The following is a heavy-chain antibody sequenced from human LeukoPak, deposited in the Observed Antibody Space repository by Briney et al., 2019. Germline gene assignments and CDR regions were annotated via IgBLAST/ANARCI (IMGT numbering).Heavy chain of an antibody. D-gene: IGHD6-19*01. CDR2: ISSSSSYI. Sequence: GRSLRLSCAASGFTFSSYSMNWVRQAPGKGLEWVSSISSSSSYIYYADSVKGRFTISRDNAKNSLYLQMNSLRAVDTAFYYCARDRMAVAGLHYFDYWGQGTLVTVSS. CDR3: ARDRMAVAGLHYFDY. CDR1: GFTFSSYS. J-gene: IGHJ4*02. V-gene: IGHV3-21*01.